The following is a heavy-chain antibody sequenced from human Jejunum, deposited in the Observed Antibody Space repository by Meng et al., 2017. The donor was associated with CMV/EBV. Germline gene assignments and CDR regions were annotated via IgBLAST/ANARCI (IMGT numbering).Heavy chain of an antibody. J-gene: IGHJ5*02. D-gene: IGHD2-15*01. CDR3: ARKRSVVGRVFFDP. Sequence: ASGSTLTEYDIVGVRQDAGRGLGWMAYMTPMFGTTKYAQKFQGGVIVTRDTSRDTAYMELSRLTSEDTAVYYCARKRSVVGRVFFDPWGQGTLVTVSS. V-gene: IGHV1-8*03. CDR1: GSTLTEYD. CDR2: MTPMFGTT.